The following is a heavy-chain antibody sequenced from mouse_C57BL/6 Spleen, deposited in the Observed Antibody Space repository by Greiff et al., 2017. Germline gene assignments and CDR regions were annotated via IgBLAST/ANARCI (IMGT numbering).Heavy chain of an antibody. CDR3: ARSGSGSSAWFAY. D-gene: IGHD1-3*01. V-gene: IGHV1-53*01. J-gene: IGHJ3*01. Sequence: QVQLQQPGTELVKPGASVKLSCKASGYTFTSYWMHWVKQRPGQGLEWIGNINPSNGDTNYNEKFKGKATLTVDKSSSTAYMQLSSLTSEDSAVYYCARSGSGSSAWFAYWGQGTLVTVSA. CDR1: GYTFTSYW. CDR2: INPSNGDT.